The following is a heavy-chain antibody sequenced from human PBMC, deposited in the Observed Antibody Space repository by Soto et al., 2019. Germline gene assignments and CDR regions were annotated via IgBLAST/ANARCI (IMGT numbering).Heavy chain of an antibody. Sequence: SVKVSCKAYGYTFTRYGISWVRQAPGQGLEWMGWISAYNGNTNYAQKLQGRVTMTTDTSTSTAYMELRSLRSDDTAVYYCARDDDILTYAFDIWGQGTMVTVSS. D-gene: IGHD3-9*01. V-gene: IGHV1-18*01. CDR3: ARDDDILTYAFDI. J-gene: IGHJ3*02. CDR1: GYTFTRYG. CDR2: ISAYNGNT.